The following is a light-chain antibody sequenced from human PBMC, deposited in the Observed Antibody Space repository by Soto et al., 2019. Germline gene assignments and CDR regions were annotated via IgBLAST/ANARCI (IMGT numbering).Light chain of an antibody. CDR1: QSVSSSY. CDR3: QQYGSSPYT. CDR2: GAS. V-gene: IGKV3-20*01. J-gene: IGKJ2*01. Sequence: EIVLTQSPGTLSLSPGERANLSCRASQSVSSSYLACYQQKPGQAPRLLIYGASSSATGIPDRFSGSGSGTDFTLTISRLEPEDFAVYYCQQYGSSPYTFGQGTKLEIK.